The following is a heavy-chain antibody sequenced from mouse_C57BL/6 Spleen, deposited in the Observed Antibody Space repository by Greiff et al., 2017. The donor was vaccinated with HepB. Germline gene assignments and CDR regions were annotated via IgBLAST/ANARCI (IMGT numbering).Heavy chain of an antibody. V-gene: IGHV1-55*01. Sequence: QVHVKQPGAELVKPGASVKMSCKASGYTFTSYWITWVKQRPGQGLEWIGDIYPGSGSTNYNEKFKSKATLTVDTSSSTAYMQLSSLTSEDSAVYYCARIGWDGTWFAYWGQGTLVTVSA. J-gene: IGHJ3*01. CDR3: ARIGWDGTWFAY. D-gene: IGHD4-1*01. CDR1: GYTFTSYW. CDR2: IYPGSGST.